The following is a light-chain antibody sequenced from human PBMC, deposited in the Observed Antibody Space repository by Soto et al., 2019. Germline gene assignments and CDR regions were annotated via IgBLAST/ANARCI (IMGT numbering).Light chain of an antibody. CDR2: GAS. CDR3: QQYGGSST. V-gene: IGKV3-20*01. Sequence: EIVLTESPATLSLSPGERATLSCRASQNVSSYLAWYQQKPGQAPRLLIYGASSRATGIPDRFSGSGSGTDFTLTISRLEPEDYAVYFCQQYGGSSTFGQGTKVDIK. J-gene: IGKJ1*01. CDR1: QNVSSY.